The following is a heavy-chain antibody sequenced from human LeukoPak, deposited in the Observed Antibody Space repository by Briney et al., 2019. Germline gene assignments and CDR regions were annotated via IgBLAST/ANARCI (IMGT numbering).Heavy chain of an antibody. CDR2: ISDGGSTT. CDR3: ARENRRRNWFDP. J-gene: IGHJ5*02. Sequence: PGGSLRLSCAASGFTFSSYWMHWVRQAPGKGLVWVSRISDGGSTTTYADSVKGRFTISRDNAKNTLYLQMNSLRAEDTAVYYCARENRRRNWFDPWGQGTLVTVSS. D-gene: IGHD1-14*01. V-gene: IGHV3-74*01. CDR1: GFTFSSYW.